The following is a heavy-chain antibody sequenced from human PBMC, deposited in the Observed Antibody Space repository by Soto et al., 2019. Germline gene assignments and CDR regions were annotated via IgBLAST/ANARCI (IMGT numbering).Heavy chain of an antibody. CDR3: ASYCGGDCYHAFDI. CDR2: IIPIFGTA. Sequence: VKVSCKASGGTFSSYAISWVRQAPGQGLEWMGGIIPIFGTANYAQKFQGRVTITADESTSTAYMELSSLRSEDTAVYYCASYCGGDCYHAFDIWGQGTMVTVSS. J-gene: IGHJ3*02. CDR1: GGTFSSYA. V-gene: IGHV1-69*13. D-gene: IGHD2-21*02.